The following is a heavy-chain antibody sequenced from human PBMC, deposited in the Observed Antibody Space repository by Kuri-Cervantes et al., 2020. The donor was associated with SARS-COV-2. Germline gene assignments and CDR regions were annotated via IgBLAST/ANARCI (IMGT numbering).Heavy chain of an antibody. D-gene: IGHD3-3*01. Sequence: GGSLRLSCAASGFTFSSYAMHWVRQAPGKGLEWVAVISYDGSNKYYADSVKGRFTISRDNSKNTLYLQMNSLRAEDTAVYYRARDQVVTIFGVVKNWFDPWGQGTLVTVSS. V-gene: IGHV3-30*01. CDR1: GFTFSSYA. CDR3: ARDQVVTIFGVVKNWFDP. CDR2: ISYDGSNK. J-gene: IGHJ5*02.